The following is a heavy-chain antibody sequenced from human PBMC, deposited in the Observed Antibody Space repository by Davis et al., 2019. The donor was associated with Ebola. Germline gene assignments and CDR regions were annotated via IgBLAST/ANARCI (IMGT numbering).Heavy chain of an antibody. D-gene: IGHD3/OR15-3a*01. CDR3: AKVVGGILWFYASWFDP. J-gene: IGHJ5*02. Sequence: PGGSLRLSCAASGFTFRNYAMTWVRQAPGKGLEWVSSIDGSGGSTYYADSVSGRFTISRDNSKNTLFLQMNSLRAEDTAVYYCAKVVGGILWFYASWFDPWGQGTLVTVSS. V-gene: IGHV3-23*01. CDR2: IDGSGGST. CDR1: GFTFRNYA.